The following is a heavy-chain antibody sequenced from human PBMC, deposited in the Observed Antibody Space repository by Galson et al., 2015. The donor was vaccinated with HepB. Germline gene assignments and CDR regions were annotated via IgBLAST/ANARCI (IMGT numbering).Heavy chain of an antibody. Sequence: CAISGDSVSSNSAAWNWIRQSPSRGLEWLGRTYYRSKWYNDYAVSVKSRITINPDTSKNQFSLQLNSVTPEDTAVYYCARAGFRIAAAGRDSFDPWGQGTLVTVSS. D-gene: IGHD6-13*01. V-gene: IGHV6-1*01. CDR3: ARAGFRIAAAGRDSFDP. J-gene: IGHJ5*02. CDR1: GDSVSSNSAA. CDR2: TYYRSKWYN.